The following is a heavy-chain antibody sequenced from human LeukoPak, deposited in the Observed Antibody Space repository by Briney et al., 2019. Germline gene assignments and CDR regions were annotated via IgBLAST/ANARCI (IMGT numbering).Heavy chain of an antibody. D-gene: IGHD6-19*01. Sequence: GGSLRLSCTASGFTFGDYAMSWFRQAPGKGLEWVGFIRSKAYGGTTEYAASVKGRFTISRDDSKSIAYLQMNSLKTEDTAVYYCTSVYSSGWYYFDYWGQGTLVTVSS. CDR1: GFTFGDYA. V-gene: IGHV3-49*03. J-gene: IGHJ4*02. CDR3: TSVYSSGWYYFDY. CDR2: IRSKAYGGTT.